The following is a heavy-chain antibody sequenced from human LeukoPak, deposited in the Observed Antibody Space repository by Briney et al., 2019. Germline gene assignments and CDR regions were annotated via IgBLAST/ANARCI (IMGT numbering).Heavy chain of an antibody. CDR1: GGSISSYY. V-gene: IGHV4-59*08. J-gene: IGHJ4*02. CDR3: ARFLSSGYPDY. Sequence: SETLSLTCTVSGGSISSYYWSWIRQPPGKGLEWIGYIYYSGSTNYNPSLKSRVTISVDTSKNQFSLKLSSVTAADTAVYYCARFLSSGYPDYWGQGTLVTVSS. CDR2: IYYSGST. D-gene: IGHD3-22*01.